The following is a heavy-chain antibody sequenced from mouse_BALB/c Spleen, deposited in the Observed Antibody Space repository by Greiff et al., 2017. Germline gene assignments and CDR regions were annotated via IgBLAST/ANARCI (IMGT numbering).Heavy chain of an antibody. Sequence: VQLQQSGAELVRPGSSVKISCTASGYAFSSYWMNWVKQRPGQGLEWIGQIYPGDGDTNYNGKFKGKATLTADKSSSTAYMQLSSLTSEDSAVYFCARSYYGSSFFDYWGQGTTLTVSS. CDR3: ARSYYGSSFFDY. J-gene: IGHJ2*01. V-gene: IGHV1-80*01. D-gene: IGHD1-1*01. CDR2: IYPGDGDT. CDR1: GYAFSSYW.